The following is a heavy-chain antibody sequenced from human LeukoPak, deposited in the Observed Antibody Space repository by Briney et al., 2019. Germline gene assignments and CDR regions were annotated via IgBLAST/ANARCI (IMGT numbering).Heavy chain of an antibody. J-gene: IGHJ4*02. Sequence: GGSLRLSCVASGFSFSSYGMNWVRPAPGKGLEWVSYISSSSSAIYYADSVKGRFTISRDNAEYSLYLHMNSLRDEDTAVYYCARGRSGTYFDYWGQGTLVTVSS. CDR1: GFSFSSYG. CDR2: ISSSSSAI. D-gene: IGHD1-26*01. CDR3: ARGRSGTYFDY. V-gene: IGHV3-48*02.